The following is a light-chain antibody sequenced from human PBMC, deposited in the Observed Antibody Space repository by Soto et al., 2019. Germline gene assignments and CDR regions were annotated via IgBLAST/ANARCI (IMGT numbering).Light chain of an antibody. CDR3: QQYNDNWK. V-gene: IGKV1-5*03. CDR1: QSISSW. CDR2: KAS. Sequence: DIQMTQSPSTLSASVGDRVTITCRASQSISSWLAWYQQKPGKAPKLLIYKASTLQSGVPSRFSGSGSGTQFTIAIRSVKPNDYANYYCQQYNDNWKFGQGTKV. J-gene: IGKJ1*01.